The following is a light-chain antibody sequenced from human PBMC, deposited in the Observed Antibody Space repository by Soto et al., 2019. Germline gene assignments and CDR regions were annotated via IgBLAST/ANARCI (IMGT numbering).Light chain of an antibody. V-gene: IGKV3-20*01. CDR2: GAS. J-gene: IGKJ1*01. CDR1: QSVSSSY. CDR3: QQYGSSKGT. Sequence: EIVMTQSPASLSVPPGEIATLSFRASQSVSSSYLAWYQQKPGQAPRLLIYGASSRATGIPDRFSGSGSGTDFTLTISRLEPEDFAVYYCQQYGSSKGTFGQGTKVDIK.